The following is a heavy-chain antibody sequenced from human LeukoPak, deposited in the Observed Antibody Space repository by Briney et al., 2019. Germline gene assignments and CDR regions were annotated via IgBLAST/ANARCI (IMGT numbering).Heavy chain of an antibody. D-gene: IGHD1-26*01. Sequence: GGSLRLSCAASRFTFSNYGVNWVRQAPGKGLEWVSYINSRSSTIYYADSVRGRFTISRDNAKNSLYLQMNSLRLEDTAVYYCAKEGAIQGPYYFDYWGQGTLVTVSS. J-gene: IGHJ4*02. CDR2: INSRSSTI. CDR3: AKEGAIQGPYYFDY. CDR1: RFTFSNYG. V-gene: IGHV3-48*01.